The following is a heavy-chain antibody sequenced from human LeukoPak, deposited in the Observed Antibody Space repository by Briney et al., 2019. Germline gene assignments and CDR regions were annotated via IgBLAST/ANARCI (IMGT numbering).Heavy chain of an antibody. CDR2: IYYSGST. V-gene: IGHV4-31*03. CDR1: GDSISSGNYY. Sequence: SETLSLTCNVSGDSISSGNYYWSWIRQGPGKGLEWIGYIYYSGSTYYNPSLKCRVTISVDTSKNQFSLKLNSVTAADTAVYYCARVHCSGSSCYLTWFDPWGRGTLVTVSS. CDR3: ARVHCSGSSCYLTWFDP. D-gene: IGHD2-15*01. J-gene: IGHJ5*02.